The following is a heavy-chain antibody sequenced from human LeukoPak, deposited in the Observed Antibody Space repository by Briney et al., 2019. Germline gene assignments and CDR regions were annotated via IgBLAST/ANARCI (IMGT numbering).Heavy chain of an antibody. J-gene: IGHJ4*02. D-gene: IGHD3-22*01. CDR2: IYYSGST. Sequence: SETLSLTCTVSGGSISTGGYYWSWIRQHPGKGLEWIGNIYYSGSTYYSPSLKSRVTMSVDTSKNQFSLTLISVTAADTAVYFCAKASPNYYDRSGSLRNPYFDYWGQGTLVTGSS. CDR1: GGSISTGGYY. CDR3: AKASPNYYDRSGSLRNPYFDY. V-gene: IGHV4-31*03.